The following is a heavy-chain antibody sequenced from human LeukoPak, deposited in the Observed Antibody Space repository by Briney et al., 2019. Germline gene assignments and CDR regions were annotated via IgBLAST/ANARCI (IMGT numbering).Heavy chain of an antibody. J-gene: IGHJ4*02. V-gene: IGHV4-39*07. D-gene: IGHD5-18*01. CDR1: GGSISSSSYY. Sequence: SETLSLTCSVSGGSISSSSYYWGWLRQPPGKGLEWIGTFYYSGSTNYNPSLKSRVTISVDKSKNQFSLKLSSVTAADTAVYYCASRGIQLKGYFDYWGQGTLVTVSS. CDR3: ASRGIQLKGYFDY. CDR2: FYYSGST.